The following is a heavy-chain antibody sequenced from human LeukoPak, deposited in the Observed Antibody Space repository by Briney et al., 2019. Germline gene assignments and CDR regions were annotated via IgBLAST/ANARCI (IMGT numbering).Heavy chain of an antibody. V-gene: IGHV3-21*01. J-gene: IGHJ4*02. D-gene: IGHD3-22*01. Sequence: PGGYLRLYCAASGFTFSSYSLNWVRQAPGKGLEWVSSISSSSSYIYYADSVKGRFTISRDNAKNSLYLQMNSLRAEDTAVYYCARVGIYYYDSSGPQVYWGQGTLVTVSS. CDR1: GFTFSSYS. CDR2: ISSSSSYI. CDR3: ARVGIYYYDSSGPQVY.